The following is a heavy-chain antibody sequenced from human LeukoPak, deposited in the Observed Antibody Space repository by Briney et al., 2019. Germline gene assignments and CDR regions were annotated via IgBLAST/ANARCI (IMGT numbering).Heavy chain of an antibody. V-gene: IGHV3-53*01. CDR3: AKSPGYSSSWYEPGY. CDR2: IYSGGST. J-gene: IGHJ4*02. CDR1: GFTVSSNY. Sequence: GGSLRLSCAASGFTVSSNYMSWVRQAPGKGLEWVSVIYSGGSTYYADSVKGRFTISRDNSKNTLYLQMNSPRAEDTAVYYCAKSPGYSSSWYEPGYWGQGTLVTVSS. D-gene: IGHD6-13*01.